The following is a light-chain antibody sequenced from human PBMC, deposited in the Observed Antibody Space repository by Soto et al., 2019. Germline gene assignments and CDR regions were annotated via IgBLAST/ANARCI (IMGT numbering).Light chain of an antibody. CDR1: QSVTNNY. CDR2: DAS. J-gene: IGKJ2*01. Sequence: EIVLTQSPGTLSLSPGERATLSCRASQSVTNNYLAWYQHKPGQAPRLLIHDASSRATGIPDNFSGSGSGTDFTLTISRLEPEDFAVYYCQHYGNSPPNTFGQGTKLEI. V-gene: IGKV3-20*01. CDR3: QHYGNSPPNT.